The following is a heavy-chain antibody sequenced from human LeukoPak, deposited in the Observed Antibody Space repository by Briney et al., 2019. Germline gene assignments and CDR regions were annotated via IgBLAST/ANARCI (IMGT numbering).Heavy chain of an antibody. CDR2: ISYDGSNK. J-gene: IGHJ4*02. D-gene: IGHD6-13*01. CDR3: AREKIAAAGTDFDY. CDR1: GFTFSSYW. Sequence: AGGSLRLSCVASGFTFSSYWMHWVRQAPGKGLEWVAVISYDGSNKYYADSVKGRLTISRDNSKNTLYLQMNSLRAEDTAVYYCAREKIAAAGTDFDYWGQGTLVTVSS. V-gene: IGHV3-30-3*01.